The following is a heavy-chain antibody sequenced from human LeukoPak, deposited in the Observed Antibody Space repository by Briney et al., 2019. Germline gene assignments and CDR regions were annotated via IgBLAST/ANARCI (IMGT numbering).Heavy chain of an antibody. CDR2: IYYSGST. CDR3: AMGITMVRGLEY. D-gene: IGHD3-10*01. V-gene: IGHV4-30-4*01. J-gene: IGHJ4*02. CDR1: GGSISSGDYC. Sequence: SETLSLTCTVSGGSISSGDYCWSWIRQPPGKGLEWIGYIYYSGSTYYNPSLKSRVTILVDTSKNQFSLKLSSVTAVDTAVYYCAMGITMVRGLEYWGQGTLVTVSS.